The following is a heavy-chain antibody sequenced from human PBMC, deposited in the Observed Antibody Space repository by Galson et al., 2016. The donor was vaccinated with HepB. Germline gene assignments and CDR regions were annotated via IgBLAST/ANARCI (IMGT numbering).Heavy chain of an antibody. CDR2: GFYSGST. V-gene: IGHV4-59*01. J-gene: IGHJ6*04. CDR3: AREQTQSKAPYGVDV. Sequence: ETLSLTCSVSGDSISSYYWSWIRQPPGQGLEWIGYGFYSGSTRYNPSLKSRVTISVDTSKKQVSLKLSSVTAADTAVYYCAREQTQSKAPYGVDVWGRGTWVAVSS. CDR1: GDSISSYY.